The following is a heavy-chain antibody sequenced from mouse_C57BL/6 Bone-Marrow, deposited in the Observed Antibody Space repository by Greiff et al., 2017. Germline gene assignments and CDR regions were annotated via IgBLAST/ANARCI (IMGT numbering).Heavy chain of an antibody. D-gene: IGHD1-1*01. J-gene: IGHJ3*01. Sequence: VQLKESGGGLVQPGGSMKLSCVASGFTFSNYWMNWVRQSPEKGLEWVAQIRLKSDNYATHYAESVKGRFTISRDDSKSSVYLQMNNLRAEDTGIYYCTGLYYYGSSYGTYWGQGTLVTVSA. CDR3: TGLYYYGSSYGTY. CDR1: GFTFSNYW. CDR2: IRLKSDNYAT. V-gene: IGHV6-3*01.